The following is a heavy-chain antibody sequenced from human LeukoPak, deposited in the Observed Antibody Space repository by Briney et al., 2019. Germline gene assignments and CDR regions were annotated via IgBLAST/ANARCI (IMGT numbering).Heavy chain of an antibody. CDR2: IISDGSSA. Sequence: GGSLRLSCAASGFTFGDYWMHWVRQAPGKGLVWVSRIISDGSSASYADSVKGRFTMSRDNTKNTLHLQMNSLRVEDTAVYYCVRDSNYHPDCWGQGTLVTVSS. J-gene: IGHJ4*02. V-gene: IGHV3-74*01. CDR1: GFTFGDYW. D-gene: IGHD4-11*01. CDR3: VRDSNYHPDC.